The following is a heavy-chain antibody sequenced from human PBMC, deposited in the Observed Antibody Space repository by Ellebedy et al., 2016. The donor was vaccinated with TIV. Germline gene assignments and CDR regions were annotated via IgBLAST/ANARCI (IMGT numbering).Heavy chain of an antibody. Sequence: SVKVSXXASGGTFSSYAISWVRQPPGQGLEWMGGIIPIFGTENYAQKFQGRVTIIADESTSTAYMELSSLRSEDTAVYYCARGEEVTIFGVVIPDSFDIWGQGTMVTVSS. CDR1: GGTFSSYA. CDR2: IIPIFGTE. CDR3: ARGEEVTIFGVVIPDSFDI. V-gene: IGHV1-69*13. J-gene: IGHJ3*02. D-gene: IGHD3-3*01.